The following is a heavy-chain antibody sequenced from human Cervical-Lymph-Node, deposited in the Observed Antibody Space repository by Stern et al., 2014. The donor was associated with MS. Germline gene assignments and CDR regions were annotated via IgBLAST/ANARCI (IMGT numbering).Heavy chain of an antibody. CDR3: AKDRNGDYVNWFDS. J-gene: IGHJ5*01. CDR2: ISLSDDVT. Sequence: EVQLVESGGRFVQPGGSLRLSCVASGFSFNNYAMSWVRQAPGKGLEWVSAISLSDDVTYYADSVKGRFTISRDNFKNTFFLQMNRLRADDTAIYYCAKDRNGDYVNWFDSWGQGTLVTVSS. CDR1: GFSFNNYA. V-gene: IGHV3-23*04. D-gene: IGHD4-17*01.